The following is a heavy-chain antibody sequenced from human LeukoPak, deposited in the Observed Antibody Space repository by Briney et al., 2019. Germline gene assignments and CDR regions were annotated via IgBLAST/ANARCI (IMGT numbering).Heavy chain of an antibody. J-gene: IGHJ4*02. D-gene: IGHD1-1*01. Sequence: PSETLSLTCTVSGGSLSGFFGSWIRQPPGKGLEWIGYVYNSGSTDYNPSLRSRVTISEDRSNNQFSLKLNFVTAADTAVYYCARASPNWNPPDYWGQGTLVTVSS. CDR3: ARASPNWNPPDY. CDR2: VYNSGST. CDR1: GGSLSGFF. V-gene: IGHV4-59*08.